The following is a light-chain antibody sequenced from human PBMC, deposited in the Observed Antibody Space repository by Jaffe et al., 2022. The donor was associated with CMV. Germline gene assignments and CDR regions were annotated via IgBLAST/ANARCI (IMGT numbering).Light chain of an antibody. CDR1: TGTVTSSHF. J-gene: IGLJ3*02. Sequence: QAVVTQEPSLTVSPGGTVTLTCGSSTGTVTSSHFPYWFQQKPGQAPTSLIYDTHNKHPWTPARFSGSLPGGKAALTLSGAQPEDEADYYCLLHYGGHWVFGGGTKLTVL. V-gene: IGLV7-46*01. CDR3: LLHYGGHWV. CDR2: DTH.